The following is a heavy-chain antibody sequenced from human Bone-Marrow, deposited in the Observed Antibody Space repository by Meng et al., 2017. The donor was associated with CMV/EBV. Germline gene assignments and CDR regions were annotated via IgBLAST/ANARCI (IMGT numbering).Heavy chain of an antibody. D-gene: IGHD3-10*01. Sequence: LTCPASGFTFSDHYMGWVRQAPGKGLEWISYIRNGGDRMHYADSVKGRFTISRDNAKTLMYLQMNSLRAEDTAVYYCAKDILTGVLGNWGQGTLVPVYS. V-gene: IGHV3-11*01. CDR3: AKDILTGVLGN. J-gene: IGHJ4*02. CDR2: IRNGGDRM. CDR1: GFTFSDHY.